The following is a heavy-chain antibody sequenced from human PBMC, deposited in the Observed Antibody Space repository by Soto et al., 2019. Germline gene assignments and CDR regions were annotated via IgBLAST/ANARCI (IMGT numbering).Heavy chain of an antibody. D-gene: IGHD2-15*01. Sequence: EIQLVECGGDLVKSGGSLRLSCAASGFAFSSYTMNWVRQAPGKGLEWISSISSGGDSTHYADSVKSRFTVTRDSVKNSMFLQMHSLRGEDSAVYYFAGDVSLLVILDSWCQGTLVTVSS. CDR2: ISSGGDST. CDR1: GFAFSSYT. J-gene: IGHJ5*01. CDR3: AGDVSLLVILDS. V-gene: IGHV3-21*03.